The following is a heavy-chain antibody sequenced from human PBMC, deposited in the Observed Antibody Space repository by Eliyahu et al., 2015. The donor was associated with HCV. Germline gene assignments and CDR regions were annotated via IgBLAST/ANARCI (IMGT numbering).Heavy chain of an antibody. CDR1: GFXFSNNW. Sequence: EVQLVXSGGALVQPGGSLRXSCXGAGFXFSNNWMCWVRQAPGKGLEWVAHIKQDGSVTYYVDSVKGRFTISRDNAKNSVYLLMNSLRVEDTAVYYCARDSGSGPYWGQGTLVTVSS. CDR2: IKQDGSVT. CDR3: ARDSGSGPY. D-gene: IGHD3-10*01. J-gene: IGHJ4*02. V-gene: IGHV3-7*03.